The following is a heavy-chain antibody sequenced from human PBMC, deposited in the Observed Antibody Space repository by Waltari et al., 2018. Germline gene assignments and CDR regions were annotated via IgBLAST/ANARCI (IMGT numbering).Heavy chain of an antibody. D-gene: IGHD4-17*01. V-gene: IGHV3-53*01. Sequence: EVQLVESGGGLIQPGGSLRLSCAASGFTVTDNYMSWVRQAPGKGLEGVSVIYTDGRTYYADCVKGRFTVSRDDSKNTLYLQMNSLRAEDTAMYYCARDGFPDDYGDYLGYWGQGTLVTVSS. J-gene: IGHJ4*02. CDR3: ARDGFPDDYGDYLGY. CDR2: IYTDGRT. CDR1: GFTVTDNY.